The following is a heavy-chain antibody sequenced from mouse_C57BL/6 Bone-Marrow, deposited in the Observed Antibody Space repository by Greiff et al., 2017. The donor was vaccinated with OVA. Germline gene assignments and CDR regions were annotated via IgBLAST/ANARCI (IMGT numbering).Heavy chain of an antibody. Sequence: VQLQQSGAELVRPGASVKLSCKASGYTFTDYYINWVKQRPGQGLEWIARIYPGSGNTYYNEKFKGKATLTAEKSSSTAYMQLSSLTSEDSAVYCCARWGDYDDLAYWGQGTLVTVSA. CDR2: IYPGSGNT. V-gene: IGHV1-76*01. D-gene: IGHD2-4*01. CDR3: ARWGDYDDLAY. J-gene: IGHJ3*01. CDR1: GYTFTDYY.